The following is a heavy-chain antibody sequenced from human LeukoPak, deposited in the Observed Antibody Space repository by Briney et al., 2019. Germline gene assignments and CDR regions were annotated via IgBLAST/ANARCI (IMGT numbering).Heavy chain of an antibody. Sequence: GGSLRISCKGSGYSFTSYWISWVRQMPGKGLEWMGRIDPSDSYTNYSPSFQGHVTISADKSISTAYLQWSSLKASDTAMYYCARGITMVRGVDNWFDPWGQGTLVTVSS. J-gene: IGHJ5*02. D-gene: IGHD3-10*01. CDR3: ARGITMVRGVDNWFDP. V-gene: IGHV5-10-1*01. CDR2: IDPSDSYT. CDR1: GYSFTSYW.